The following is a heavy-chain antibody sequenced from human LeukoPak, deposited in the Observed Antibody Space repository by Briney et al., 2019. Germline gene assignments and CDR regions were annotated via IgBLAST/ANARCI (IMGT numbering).Heavy chain of an antibody. CDR2: INYSGRT. CDR3: ARVRRDIVATIPPYFDY. J-gene: IGHJ4*02. D-gene: IGHD5-12*01. V-gene: IGHV4-39*07. CDR1: GGSISSSRYY. Sequence: SETLSLTCTVSGGSISSSRYYWGWIRQPPGKGLEWIGSINYSGRTYYNPSLKSRVTISVDRSKNQFSLKLSSVTAADTAVYYCARVRRDIVATIPPYFDYWGQGTLVTVSS.